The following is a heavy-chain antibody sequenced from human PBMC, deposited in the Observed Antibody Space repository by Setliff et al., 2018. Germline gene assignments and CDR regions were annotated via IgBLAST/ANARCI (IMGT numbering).Heavy chain of an antibody. CDR2: INPNSGGT. CDR3: ARGLLWFGEPQLDY. CDR1: EYTFTGYY. J-gene: IGHJ4*02. D-gene: IGHD3-10*01. Sequence: GASVKVSCKASEYTFTGYYIHWVRQAPGQGLEWMGRINPNSGGTNYAQKFQGRVTMTGDASISTAYMELSSLKSDDTAMYYCARGLLWFGEPQLDYWGQGTLVTVSS. V-gene: IGHV1-2*06.